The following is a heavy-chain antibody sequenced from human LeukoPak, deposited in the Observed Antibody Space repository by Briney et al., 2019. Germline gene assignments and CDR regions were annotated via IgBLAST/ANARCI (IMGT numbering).Heavy chain of an antibody. V-gene: IGHV4-4*09. D-gene: IGHD3-10*01. CDR3: ARHRRLRGRGYYYSMDV. CDR2: IYTSGST. J-gene: IGHJ6*02. CDR1: GGSISSYY. Sequence: SETLSLTCTVSGGSISSYYWSWIRQPPGKGLEWIGYIYTSGSTNYNPSLKSRVTISVDTSKNQFSLKLSSVTAADTAVYYCARHRRLRGRGYYYSMDVWGQGTTVTVSS.